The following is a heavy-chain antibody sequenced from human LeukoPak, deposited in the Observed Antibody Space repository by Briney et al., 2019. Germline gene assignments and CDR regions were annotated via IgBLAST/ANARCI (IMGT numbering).Heavy chain of an antibody. V-gene: IGHV4-38-2*02. CDR1: GYSISSGYY. D-gene: IGHD6-13*01. CDR3: ARGRSSSSWYRYYYYYMDV. J-gene: IGHJ6*03. CDR2: IYHSGRT. Sequence: NPSETLSLTCTVSGYSISSGYYWGWIRQPPGKGLEWIGSIYHSGRTYYNPSLKSRVTISVDTSKNQFSLKLSSVTAADTAVYYWARGRSSSSWYRYYYYYMDVWGKGTTVTVSS.